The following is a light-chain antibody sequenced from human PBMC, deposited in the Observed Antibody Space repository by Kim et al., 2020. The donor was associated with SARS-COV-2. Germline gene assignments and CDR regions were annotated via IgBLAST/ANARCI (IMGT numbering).Light chain of an antibody. CDR1: SGSIASNY. CDR3: QSYDSSNVV. CDR2: EDN. Sequence: GKTVPISGTRSSGSIASNYVQWYQQRPGSAPTTVIYEDNQRPSGVPDRFSGSIDSSSNSASLTISGLKTEDEADYYCQSYDSSNVVFGGGTQLTVL. J-gene: IGLJ2*01. V-gene: IGLV6-57*03.